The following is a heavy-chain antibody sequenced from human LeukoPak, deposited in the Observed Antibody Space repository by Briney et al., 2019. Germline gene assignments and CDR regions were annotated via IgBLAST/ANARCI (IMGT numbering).Heavy chain of an antibody. D-gene: IGHD3-3*01. V-gene: IGHV1-2*02. J-gene: IGHJ4*02. CDR3: ARDPDLEWSTKTEFDY. Sequence: ASVKVSCKASGYTFTGYYMHWVRQAPGQGLEWMGWINPNSGGTNYAQKFQGRVNMTRDTYISTACMELSRLRSDDTAVYYCARDPDLEWSTKTEFDYWGQGTLVTVSS. CDR2: INPNSGGT. CDR1: GYTFTGYY.